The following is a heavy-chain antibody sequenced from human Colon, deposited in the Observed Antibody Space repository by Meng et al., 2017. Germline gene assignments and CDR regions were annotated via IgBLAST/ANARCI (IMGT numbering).Heavy chain of an antibody. CDR1: GGSFSDYY. CDR2: IHPSGST. D-gene: IGHD3-9*01. J-gene: IGHJ4*02. Sequence: QGQLRQCGAGLLKPSETLSLTCAVYGGSFSDYYLTWIRQPPGKGLEWVGEIHPSGSTYYSPSLQSRVTITLDTSKNQFSLTLSSMTAADTAVYYCARGVDWAKSGNFWGQGTLVTVFS. V-gene: IGHV4-34*01. CDR3: ARGVDWAKSGNF.